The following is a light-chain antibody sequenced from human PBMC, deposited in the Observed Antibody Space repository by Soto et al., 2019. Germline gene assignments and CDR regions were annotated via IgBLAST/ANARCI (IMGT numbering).Light chain of an antibody. CDR3: HQYHNFPRT. Sequence: DIQMTQSPSTLSASVGDRVTITCRASQSIDSWLAWYQQKPGKAPKLLMYKASSLESGVPSRFSGSGSETEFTLTISSLQPDNFATYYCHQYHNFPRTFGQGTKVDIK. J-gene: IGKJ1*01. CDR1: QSIDSW. CDR2: KAS. V-gene: IGKV1-5*03.